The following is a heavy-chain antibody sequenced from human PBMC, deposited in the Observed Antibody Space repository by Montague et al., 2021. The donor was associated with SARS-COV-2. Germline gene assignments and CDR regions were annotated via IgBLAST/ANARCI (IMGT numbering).Heavy chain of an antibody. J-gene: IGHJ2*01. Sequence: SETLSLTCTVSGGSISSYYWSWIRQPAGKGLEWIGRFYTTGSTNCNPSLKSRVTMSVDTSKNQFSLTLSSVTAADTAVYYCARSTFYSSGWWDNWYFDLWGRGTLVTVSS. D-gene: IGHD6-19*01. CDR3: ARSTFYSSGWWDNWYFDL. V-gene: IGHV4-4*07. CDR1: GGSISSYY. CDR2: FYTTGST.